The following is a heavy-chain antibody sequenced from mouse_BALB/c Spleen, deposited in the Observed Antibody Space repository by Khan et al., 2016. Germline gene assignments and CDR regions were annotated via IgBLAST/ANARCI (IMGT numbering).Heavy chain of an antibody. CDR3: TRDAMDY. J-gene: IGHJ4*01. CDR1: GYSFSGYY. CDR2: LNPNNGVT. Sequence: VQLKESGPDLVKPGASVKISCKASGYSFSGYYMYWVKQSHGKSLEWIGRLNPNNGVTSYNQKFKDKAILTVDKSSSTAYMELRSLTSEDSAVYYCTRDAMDYWGQGISVTVSS. V-gene: IGHV1-26*01.